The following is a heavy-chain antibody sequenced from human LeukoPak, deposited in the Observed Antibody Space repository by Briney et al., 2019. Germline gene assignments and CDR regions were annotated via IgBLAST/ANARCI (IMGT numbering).Heavy chain of an antibody. CDR1: GYTFTGYY. J-gene: IGHJ4*02. Sequence: ASVKVSCKASGYTFTGYYMHWVRQAPGQGLEWMGWINPNSGGTNYAQKFQGRVTMTRDTSISTAYMELSSLRSEDTAVYYCARDRETYYYDSSGYYPPRILDYWGQGTLVTVSS. CDR2: INPNSGGT. CDR3: ARDRETYYYDSSGYYPPRILDY. V-gene: IGHV1-2*02. D-gene: IGHD3-22*01.